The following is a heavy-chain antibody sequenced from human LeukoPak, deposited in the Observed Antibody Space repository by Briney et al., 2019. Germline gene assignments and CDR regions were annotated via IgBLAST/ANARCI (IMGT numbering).Heavy chain of an antibody. CDR1: GYTFTSYA. J-gene: IGHJ6*02. Sequence: ASVKVSCNASGYTFTSYAIHWVRQAPGQRLEWMGWSSVGSVNTKYSQEFQGRVTITRDTSASTAYMELSSLRSEDTAVYYCAGGSAYAMDVWGQGTTVTVSS. CDR2: SSVGSVNT. V-gene: IGHV1-3*02. CDR3: AGGSAYAMDV.